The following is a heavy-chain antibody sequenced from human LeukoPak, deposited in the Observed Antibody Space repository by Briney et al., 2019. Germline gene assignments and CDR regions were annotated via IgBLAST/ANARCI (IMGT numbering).Heavy chain of an antibody. J-gene: IGHJ6*03. Sequence: SETLSLTCTVSGVSISSSNSYWGWIRQPAGKGLEWFGRIYTSGSTNYNPSLKSRVTMSVDTSKNQFSLKLSSVTAADTAVYYCARGVGCSSTSCYVYYYYYMDVWGKGTTVTISS. CDR1: GVSISSSNSY. D-gene: IGHD2-2*01. CDR2: IYTSGST. CDR3: ARGVGCSSTSCYVYYYYYMDV. V-gene: IGHV4-61*02.